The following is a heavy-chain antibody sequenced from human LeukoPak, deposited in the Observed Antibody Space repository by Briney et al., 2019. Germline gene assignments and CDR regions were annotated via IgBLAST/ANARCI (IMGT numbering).Heavy chain of an antibody. CDR1: GYSFTSHW. V-gene: IGHV5-10-1*01. Sequence: GESLKISCKGSGYSFTSHWISWVRQMPGKGLEWMGRIAPSDSYTNYRPSFQGHVTISADKSISTAYLQWSSLKASDTAMYCCASSGAGTAPGTFNVWGQGTLVIVFS. J-gene: IGHJ3*01. CDR2: IAPSDSYT. D-gene: IGHD1-7*01. CDR3: ASSGAGTAPGTFNV.